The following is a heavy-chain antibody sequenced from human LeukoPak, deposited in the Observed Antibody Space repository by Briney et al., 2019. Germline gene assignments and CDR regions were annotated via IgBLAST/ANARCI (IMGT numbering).Heavy chain of an antibody. J-gene: IGHJ3*02. V-gene: IGHV4-30-4*01. Sequence: SETLSLTCTVSGGSISSGDYYWSWIRQPPGKGLEWIVYIYYSGSTYYNPSLKSRVTISVDTSKNQFSLKLSSVTAADTAVYYCARVMRGYCSSTSCYGDALDIWGQGTMVTASS. D-gene: IGHD2-2*01. CDR2: IYYSGST. CDR1: GGSISSGDYY. CDR3: ARVMRGYCSSTSCYGDALDI.